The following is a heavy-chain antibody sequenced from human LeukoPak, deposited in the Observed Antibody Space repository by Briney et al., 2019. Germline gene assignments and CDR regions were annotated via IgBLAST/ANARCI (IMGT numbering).Heavy chain of an antibody. V-gene: IGHV3-30*18. Sequence: PGRSLRLSCAASGCTFSSYGMHWVRQAPGKGLEWVAVISYDGSNKYYADSVKGRFTISRDNSKNTLYLQMNSLRAEDTAVYYCAKKGEGYDILTGYYNVANWFDPWGQGTLVTVSS. J-gene: IGHJ5*02. CDR3: AKKGEGYDILTGYYNVANWFDP. CDR2: ISYDGSNK. D-gene: IGHD3-9*01. CDR1: GCTFSSYG.